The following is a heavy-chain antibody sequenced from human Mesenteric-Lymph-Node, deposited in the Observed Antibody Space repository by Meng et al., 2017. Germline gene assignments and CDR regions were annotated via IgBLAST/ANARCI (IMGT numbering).Heavy chain of an antibody. CDR2: ISASGGST. Sequence: GESLKISCAASGFIFNSFAMTWVRQAPGKGLEWVSGISASGGSTYHGDSVNGRFTISRDNSKNMLYLQMNSLRAEDTAVYYCAKDRGGRVYCAGGSCYVCFDAWGQGTLVTVSS. CDR3: AKDRGGRVYCAGGSCYVCFDA. CDR1: GFIFNSFA. J-gene: IGHJ5*01. D-gene: IGHD2-15*01. V-gene: IGHV3-23*01.